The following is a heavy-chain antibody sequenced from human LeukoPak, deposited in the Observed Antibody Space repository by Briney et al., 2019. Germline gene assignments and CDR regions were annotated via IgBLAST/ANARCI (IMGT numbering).Heavy chain of an antibody. CDR1: GFTFSSYS. D-gene: IGHD6-6*01. CDR3: ARETSIAAPFDY. CDR2: ISSSSSYI. Sequence: PGGSLRLSCAASGFTFSSYSMNWVRQAPGKGLEWVSSISSSSSYIYYADSVKGRFTISRDNAKNSLYPQMNSLRAEDTAVYYCARETSIAAPFDYWGQGTLVTVSS. V-gene: IGHV3-21*01. J-gene: IGHJ4*02.